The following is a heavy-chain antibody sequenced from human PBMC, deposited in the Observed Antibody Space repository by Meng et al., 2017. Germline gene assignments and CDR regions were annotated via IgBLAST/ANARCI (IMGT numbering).Heavy chain of an antibody. V-gene: IGHV1-18*01. CDR2: ISAYNGNT. J-gene: IGHJ4*02. CDR1: GYTLNRYG. CDR3: AREGFDY. Sequence: VALVQSGAEVEKPGVSVKVSCKASGYTLNRYGIRCVRQGPGQGLEWMGWISAYNGNTNYAQKLQGRVTMTTETSTSTAYMELRSLRSDDTAVYYCAREGFDYWGQGTLVTVSS.